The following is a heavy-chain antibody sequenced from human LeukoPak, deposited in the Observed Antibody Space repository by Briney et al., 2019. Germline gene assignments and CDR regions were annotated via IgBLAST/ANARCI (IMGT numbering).Heavy chain of an antibody. J-gene: IGHJ2*01. D-gene: IGHD6-19*01. CDR1: GFTFSSYS. CDR2: ISSSSSYI. Sequence: GGSLRLSCAASGFTFSSYSMNWVRQAPGKGLEWVSSISSSSSYIYYADSVKGRFTISRDNAKTSLYLQMNSLRAEDTAVYYCARAASGYSSGGYFDLWGRGTLVTVSS. CDR3: ARAASGYSSGGYFDL. V-gene: IGHV3-21*01.